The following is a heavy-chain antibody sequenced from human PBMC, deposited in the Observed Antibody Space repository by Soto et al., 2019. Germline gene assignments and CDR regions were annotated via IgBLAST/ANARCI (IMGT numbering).Heavy chain of an antibody. D-gene: IGHD2-15*01. V-gene: IGHV1-69*02. CDR3: ARLGYCSGGSCPREDYYYYGMDV. CDR1: GGTFSSYT. J-gene: IGHJ6*02. Sequence: QVQLVQSGAEVKKPGSSVKVSCKASGGTFSSYTISWVRQAPGQGLEWMGRIIPILGIANYAQKFQGRVTITADKSTSTAYMELSSLRSEDTAVYYCARLGYCSGGSCPREDYYYYGMDVWGQGTTVTVSS. CDR2: IIPILGIA.